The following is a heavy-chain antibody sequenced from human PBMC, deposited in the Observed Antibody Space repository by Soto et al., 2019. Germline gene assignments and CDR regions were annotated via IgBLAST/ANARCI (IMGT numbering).Heavy chain of an antibody. J-gene: IGHJ4*02. V-gene: IGHV3-33*01. CDR1: GFTFSSYG. Sequence: GGSLRLSCAASGFTFSSYGMHWVRQAPGKGLEWVAVIWYDGSNKYYADSVKGRFTISRDNSKNTLYLQMNSLRAEDTAVYYCARDQAGYSSSWPNNWGQGTLVTVS. CDR2: IWYDGSNK. D-gene: IGHD6-13*01. CDR3: ARDQAGYSSSWPNN.